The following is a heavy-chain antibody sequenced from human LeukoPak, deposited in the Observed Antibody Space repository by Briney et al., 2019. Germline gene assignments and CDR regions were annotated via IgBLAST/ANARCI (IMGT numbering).Heavy chain of an antibody. CDR1: GGTISSGAYY. CDR3: ARSYGSGSAGYDY. V-gene: IGHV4-31*03. Sequence: PSETLSLTCTVSGGTISSGAYYWTWIRQHPERGLEWIGYIYYSGSTYYNPSLKSRVTISVDTSKNQFSLKLSSVTAADTAVYYCARSYGSGSAGYDYWGQGTLVTVSS. D-gene: IGHD3-10*01. CDR2: IYYSGST. J-gene: IGHJ4*02.